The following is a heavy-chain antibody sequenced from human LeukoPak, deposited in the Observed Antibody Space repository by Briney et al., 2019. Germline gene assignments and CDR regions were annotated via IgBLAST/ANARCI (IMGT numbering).Heavy chain of an antibody. CDR3: ARLRTGAFDI. CDR1: CGSISSYY. Sequence: TSETLSLTCTVSCGSISSYYWSWIRQPPGKGLEWIGYIYYSGNTNYNPSLKSRVTISVDTSKNQVSLKVSAVTAADAAVYYCARLRTGAFDIWGQGTMVTVSS. D-gene: IGHD1-14*01. CDR2: IYYSGNT. V-gene: IGHV4-59*08. J-gene: IGHJ3*02.